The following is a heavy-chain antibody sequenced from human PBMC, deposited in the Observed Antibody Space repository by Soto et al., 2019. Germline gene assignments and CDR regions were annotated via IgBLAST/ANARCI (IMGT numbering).Heavy chain of an antibody. CDR2: MNPNSGNT. CDR3: AREKVFGATGN. Sequence: QVQLVQSGAEVKKPGASVKVSCKASGYTFTSYDINWARQATGQGLERMGWMNPNSGNTVYAQKFHGRVTMTRNTSISTAYRALSSLRSDGTAVYYCAREKVFGATGNWGQGTLVTVSS. CDR1: GYTFTSYD. V-gene: IGHV1-8*01. D-gene: IGHD1-1*01. J-gene: IGHJ4*02.